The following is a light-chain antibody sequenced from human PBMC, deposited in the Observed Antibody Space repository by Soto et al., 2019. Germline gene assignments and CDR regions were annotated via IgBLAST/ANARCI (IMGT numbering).Light chain of an antibody. Sequence: IHMTQSPSSLSASVGNRVTIRCRASQTVRTYLNWYQQKQGKAPILLIYAASSLPSAVPPRFTGAGYETDFNLTISSLQTEDFGTYYCQQTYSTSITFGQGTRLEIK. V-gene: IGKV1-39*01. J-gene: IGKJ5*01. CDR1: QTVRTY. CDR2: AAS. CDR3: QQTYSTSIT.